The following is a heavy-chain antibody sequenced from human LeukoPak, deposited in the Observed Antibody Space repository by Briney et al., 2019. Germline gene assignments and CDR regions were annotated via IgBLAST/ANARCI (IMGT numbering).Heavy chain of an antibody. J-gene: IGHJ3*02. V-gene: IGHV4-34*01. CDR3: ARAGAYYGSGIPLDI. Sequence: SETLSLTCAAYGGSFSGYYWSWIRQPPGKGLEWIGEINHSGSTNYNPSLKSRVTISVDTSKNQFSLKLSSVTAADTAVYYCARAGAYYGSGIPLDIWGQGTMVTVSS. CDR2: INHSGST. CDR1: GGSFSGYY. D-gene: IGHD3-10*01.